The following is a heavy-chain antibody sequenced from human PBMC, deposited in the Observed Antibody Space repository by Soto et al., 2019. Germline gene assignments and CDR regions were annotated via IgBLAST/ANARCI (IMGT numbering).Heavy chain of an antibody. CDR3: AREHTVVVPTAMQGGFYYYGMDV. J-gene: IGHJ6*02. V-gene: IGHV4-30-4*01. Sequence: SETLSLTCTVSGGSVSSGDYYWSWVRQPPGKGLEWIGYINYSGTTYYNPSLKSRVIISVDLSKNQFSLKLRSATAADTAVYYCAREHTVVVPTAMQGGFYYYGMDVWGQGTTVTVSS. CDR2: INYSGTT. CDR1: GGSVSSGDYY. D-gene: IGHD2-2*01.